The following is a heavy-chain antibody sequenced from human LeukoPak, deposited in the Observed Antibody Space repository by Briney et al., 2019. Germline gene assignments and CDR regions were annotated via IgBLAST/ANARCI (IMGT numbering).Heavy chain of an antibody. CDR2: IYYSGST. CDR1: GGSISSYY. D-gene: IGHD3-22*01. V-gene: IGHV4-59*01. J-gene: IGHJ4*02. CDR3: ASSRLEDSSGYYYFDY. Sequence: PSETLSLTCTVSGGSISSYYWSWIRQPPGKGLEWIGYIYYSGSTNYNPSLKSRVTISVDTSKNQFSLKLSSVTAADTAVYYCASSRLEDSSGYYYFDYRGQGTLVTVSS.